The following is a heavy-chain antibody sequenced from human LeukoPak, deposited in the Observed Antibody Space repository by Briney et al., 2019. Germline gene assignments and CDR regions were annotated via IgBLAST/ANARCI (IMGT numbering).Heavy chain of an antibody. CDR1: GYTFTSYD. CDR2: MNPNSGNT. Sequence: ASVKVSCKASGYTFTSYDINWVRQATGQGLEWMGWMNPNSGNTGYAQKLQGRVTMTRNTSINTAYMELSSLRSEDTAVYYCASSYSVTYYYYYGMDVWGQGTTVTVSS. D-gene: IGHD1-26*01. CDR3: ASSYSVTYYYYYGMDV. V-gene: IGHV1-8*01. J-gene: IGHJ6*02.